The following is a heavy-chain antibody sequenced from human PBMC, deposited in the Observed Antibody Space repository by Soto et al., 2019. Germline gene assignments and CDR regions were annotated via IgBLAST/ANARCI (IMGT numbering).Heavy chain of an antibody. CDR1: GYTFTSYA. V-gene: IGHV1-3*01. J-gene: IGHJ4*02. Sequence: ASVKVSFKASGYTFTSYAMHWVRQAPGQRLEWMGWINAGNGNTKYSQKFQGRVTITRDTSASTAYMELSSLRSEDTAVYYCARDRTIESHFDYWGQGTLVTVSS. D-gene: IGHD2-15*01. CDR2: INAGNGNT. CDR3: ARDRTIESHFDY.